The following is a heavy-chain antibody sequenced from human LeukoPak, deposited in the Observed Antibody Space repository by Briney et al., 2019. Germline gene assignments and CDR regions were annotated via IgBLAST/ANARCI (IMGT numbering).Heavy chain of an antibody. J-gene: IGHJ6*02. Sequence: ASVKVSCKASGYTFPSYFMHWVRQAPGQGLEWMGIINPTGGSTTYAQKFQGRVTMTRDTSTSTVYMELSSLRSDDTAVYYCARRVSHLLDSTYNYGMDVWGQGTTVTVSS. V-gene: IGHV1-46*01. CDR3: ARRVSHLLDSTYNYGMDV. D-gene: IGHD1-14*01. CDR2: INPTGGST. CDR1: GYTFPSYF.